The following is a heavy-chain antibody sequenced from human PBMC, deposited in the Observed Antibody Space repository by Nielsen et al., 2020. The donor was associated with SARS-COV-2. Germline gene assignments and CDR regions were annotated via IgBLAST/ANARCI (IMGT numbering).Heavy chain of an antibody. J-gene: IGHJ6*02. CDR3: ARDHGYNYAYGHYYYGMDV. CDR1: GGSISSYY. V-gene: IGHV4-59*01. Sequence: SCTVSGGSISSYYWSWIRQPPGKGLEWIGYISNTGSTNYNPSLQSRVTISVDTSKNQFSLKLSSVTAADTAVYYCARDHGYNYAYGHYYYGMDVWGQGTTVTVSS. CDR2: ISNTGST. D-gene: IGHD5-24*01.